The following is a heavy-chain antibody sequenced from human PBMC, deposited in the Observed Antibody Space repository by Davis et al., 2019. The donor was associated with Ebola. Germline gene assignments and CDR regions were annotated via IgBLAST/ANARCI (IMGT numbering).Heavy chain of an antibody. J-gene: IGHJ6*02. CDR3: ASGHCSSTSCYHYYYGMDV. D-gene: IGHD2-2*01. CDR2: ISVYNGNT. CDR1: GYTFNSYG. Sequence: ASVKVSCKASGYTFNSYGITWVRQAPGQGLEWMGWISVYNGNTNYAQKLQGRVTMTTDTSTSTAYMELRSLTSDDTAVYYCASGHCSSTSCYHYYYGMDVWGQGTTVTVSS. V-gene: IGHV1-18*01.